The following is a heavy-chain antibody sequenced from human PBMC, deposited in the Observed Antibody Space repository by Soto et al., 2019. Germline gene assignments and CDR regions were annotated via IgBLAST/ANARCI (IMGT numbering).Heavy chain of an antibody. Sequence: SKTLSLTFSVSGAALNSGNYSWSWIRQVPGKGQEWIGHIYVTGAVDYNPSLRDRITISQDTSESQFSLNLRLVTAADTAVYYCARLRIATNNYKWFDPWGQGTLVTVSS. CDR3: ARLRIATNNYKWFDP. J-gene: IGHJ5*02. D-gene: IGHD2-21*01. CDR2: IYVTGAV. V-gene: IGHV4-31*03. CDR1: GAALNSGNYS.